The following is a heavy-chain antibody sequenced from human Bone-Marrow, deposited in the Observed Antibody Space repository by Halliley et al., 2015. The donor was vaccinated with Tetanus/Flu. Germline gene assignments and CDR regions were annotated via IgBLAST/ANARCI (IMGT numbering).Heavy chain of an antibody. CDR2: VHHSGST. D-gene: IGHD3-10*01. V-gene: IGHV4-38-2*01. CDR3: AREVGGNSLDY. J-gene: IGHJ4*02. CDR1: GFSISSGYY. Sequence: TVSLTCAVSGFSISSGYYWGWIRQTPGKGLEWIGSVHHSGSTYYNPSLASRVSISMEASQNQVSLTLTSVTAADTAVYFCAREVGGNSLDYWGQGTQVTVSS.